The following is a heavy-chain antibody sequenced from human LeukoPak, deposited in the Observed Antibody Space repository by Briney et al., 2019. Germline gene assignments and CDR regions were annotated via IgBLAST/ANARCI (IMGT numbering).Heavy chain of an antibody. Sequence: GASVKVSCKASGYTFTSYAMTWVRQAPGQGLEWMGWINPNTGNPTYAQGFTGRFVFSLDTSVSTTYLQISSLKAEDTAVYYCARAYQRLGGLSFPDQWGQGTLVSVSS. CDR2: INPNTGNP. D-gene: IGHD3-16*02. J-gene: IGHJ5*02. CDR3: ARAYQRLGGLSFPDQ. V-gene: IGHV7-4-1*02. CDR1: GYTFTSYA.